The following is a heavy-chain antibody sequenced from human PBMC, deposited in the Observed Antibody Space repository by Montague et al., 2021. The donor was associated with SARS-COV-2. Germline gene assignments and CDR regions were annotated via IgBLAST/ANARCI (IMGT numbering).Heavy chain of an antibody. Sequence: SETLSLTCDVSGVSINNNNYYWGWIRQPPGKGLDWIGTIYYSGSTYYNPSLTSRVTISVDTSKNQSYLRVRSVTAADTAVYYCARHLFSFSDSGTLGYFDYWGHGTLVAVSS. J-gene: IGHJ4*01. CDR2: IYYSGST. V-gene: IGHV4-39*01. D-gene: IGHD3-10*01. CDR3: ARHLFSFSDSGTLGYFDY. CDR1: GVSINNNNYY.